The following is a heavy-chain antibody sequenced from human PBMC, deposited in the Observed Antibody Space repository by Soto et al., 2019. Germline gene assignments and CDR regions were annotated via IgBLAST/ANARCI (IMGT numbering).Heavy chain of an antibody. V-gene: IGHV3-15*01. CDR1: GFTFSHAW. CDR2: NKSKTDGGTR. CDR3: ATPVGSGSYGTY. D-gene: IGHD1-26*01. J-gene: IGHJ4*02. Sequence: VQLVESGGGLVKPGGSLRLCFAESGFTFSHAWMNCGRQAPGKGPEWVGRNKSKTDGGTRNYAAPVKGRFTISRDDAKNMLYPEMTILKSEHAAVYYCATPVGSGSYGTYLGQGTLVTVSS.